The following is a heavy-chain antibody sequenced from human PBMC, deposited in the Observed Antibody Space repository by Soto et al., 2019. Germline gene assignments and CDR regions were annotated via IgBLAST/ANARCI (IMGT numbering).Heavy chain of an antibody. V-gene: IGHV3-23*01. CDR3: AKDRQPDGFWPFDH. Sequence: EVQLLESGGGLVQPGGSLRLSCAAFGFTFHTYAMSWVRQTPGKGLEWISGILGSGGTYYADSVKGRFTISRDNSKNTLYLQMNSLRAEDTAMYYCAKDRQPDGFWPFDHWGQGTLITVSS. D-gene: IGHD3-3*01. CDR1: GFTFHTYA. CDR2: ILGSGGT. J-gene: IGHJ4*02.